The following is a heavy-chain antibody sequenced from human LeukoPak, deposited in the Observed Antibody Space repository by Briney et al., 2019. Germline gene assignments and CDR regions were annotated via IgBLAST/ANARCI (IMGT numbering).Heavy chain of an antibody. Sequence: GGSLRLSCASSGFTFSSFWMSWVRQAPWTGLEWVANIKQDGSEKYYVDSVKGRFTISRDNAKNSLYLQMNSLRAEDTAVYYCARAWDSGTVAVAGYFDYWGQGTLVTVSS. J-gene: IGHJ4*02. CDR1: GFTFSSFW. CDR3: ARAWDSGTVAVAGYFDY. D-gene: IGHD6-19*01. V-gene: IGHV3-7*01. CDR2: IKQDGSEK.